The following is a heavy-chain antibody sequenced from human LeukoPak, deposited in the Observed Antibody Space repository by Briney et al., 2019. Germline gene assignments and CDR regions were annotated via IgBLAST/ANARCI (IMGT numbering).Heavy chain of an antibody. D-gene: IGHD2-21*02. J-gene: IGHJ4*02. Sequence: GASVKVSCKASGGTFSSYAISWVRQAPGQGPEWMGRIISIFGTANYAQKFQGRVTITTYESTSTAYMELSSLRYEDTAVYYCARAYCGGDCRHPPPSLNDYWGQGTLVTVSS. V-gene: IGHV1-69*05. CDR1: GGTFSSYA. CDR3: ARAYCGGDCRHPPPSLNDY. CDR2: IISIFGTA.